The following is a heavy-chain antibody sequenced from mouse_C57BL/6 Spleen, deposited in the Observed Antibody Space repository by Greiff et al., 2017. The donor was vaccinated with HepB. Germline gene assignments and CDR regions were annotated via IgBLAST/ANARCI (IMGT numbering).Heavy chain of an antibody. CDR1: GYTFTSYW. D-gene: IGHD2-5*01. V-gene: IGHV1-59*01. J-gene: IGHJ2*01. CDR2: IDPSDSYT. Sequence: QVQLQQSGAELVRPGTSVKLSCKASGYTFTSYWMHWVKQRPGQGLEWIGVIDPSDSYTNYNHKFKGKATLTVDTSSSTAYMQLSSLTSEDSAVYYCAAYYSNYEDYWGQGTTLTVSS. CDR3: AAYYSNYEDY.